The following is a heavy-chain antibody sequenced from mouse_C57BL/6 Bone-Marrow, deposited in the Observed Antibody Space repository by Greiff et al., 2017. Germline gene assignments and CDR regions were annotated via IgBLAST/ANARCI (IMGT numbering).Heavy chain of an antibody. CDR3: TRGGDGYYWYFDV. V-gene: IGHV6-6*01. CDR2: IRNKANNHAT. D-gene: IGHD2-3*01. Sequence: EVKLVESGGGLVQPGGSMKLSCAASGFTFSDAWMDWVRQSPEKGLEWVAEIRNKANNHATYYAESVKGRFTISRDDSKSSVYLQMNSLRAEDTGIYYCTRGGDGYYWYFDVWGTGTTVTVSS. J-gene: IGHJ1*03. CDR1: GFTFSDAW.